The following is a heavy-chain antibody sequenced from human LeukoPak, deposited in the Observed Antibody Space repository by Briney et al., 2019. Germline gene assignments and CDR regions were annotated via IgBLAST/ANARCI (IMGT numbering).Heavy chain of an antibody. V-gene: IGHV3-74*01. CDR1: GFTFSSYW. Sequence: GGSLRLSCAASGFTFSSYWMHWVRQAPGKGLVWVSRINSDGSSTSYADSVKGRFTISRDNAKNTLYLQMNSLRAEDTAVYYCAREISRSWYYYGMDVWGQGTTVTVSS. CDR3: AREISRSWYYYGMDV. CDR2: INSDGSST. J-gene: IGHJ6*02.